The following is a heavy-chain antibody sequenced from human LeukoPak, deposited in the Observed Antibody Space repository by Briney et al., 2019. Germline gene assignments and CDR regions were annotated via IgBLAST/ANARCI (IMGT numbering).Heavy chain of an antibody. CDR1: GGSISSSSYY. V-gene: IGHV4-39*07. CDR3: ARDSPMAPDY. D-gene: IGHD3-10*01. Sequence: PSETLSLTCTVSGGSISSSSYYWGWIRQPPGKGLEWIGSIYYSGSTYYNPSLKSRVTISVDTSKNQSSLKLSSVTAADTAVYYCARDSPMAPDYWGQGTLVTVSS. J-gene: IGHJ4*02. CDR2: IYYSGST.